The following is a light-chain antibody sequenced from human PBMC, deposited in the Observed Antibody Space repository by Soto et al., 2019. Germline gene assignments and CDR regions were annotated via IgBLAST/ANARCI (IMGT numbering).Light chain of an antibody. CDR3: AAWDDSLNGVV. CDR1: SSNIGNNA. Sequence: QLVLTQPPSVSKAPRQRVTISCSGSSSNIGNNAVNWYQQLPGKAPKLLIYYDDLLPSGVSDRFSGSKSGTSASLAISGLQSEDEADYYCAAWDDSLNGVVFGGGTKLTVL. CDR2: YDD. J-gene: IGLJ2*01. V-gene: IGLV1-36*01.